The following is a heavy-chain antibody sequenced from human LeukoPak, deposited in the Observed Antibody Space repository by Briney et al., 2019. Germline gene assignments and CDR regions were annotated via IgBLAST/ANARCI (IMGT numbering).Heavy chain of an antibody. J-gene: IGHJ5*02. V-gene: IGHV3-11*01. D-gene: IGHD6-13*01. CDR1: GFTFSDYY. CDR2: ISSGGTII. Sequence: GGSLRLSCAASGFTFSDYYMTWIRQAPGKGLEWISYISSGGTIIYYADSVKGQFTISRDNAKKSLYLQMNSLRAEDTAVYYCARVQKGIAAAGTGGGWFEPWGQGTLVTVSA. CDR3: ARVQKGIAAAGTGGGWFEP.